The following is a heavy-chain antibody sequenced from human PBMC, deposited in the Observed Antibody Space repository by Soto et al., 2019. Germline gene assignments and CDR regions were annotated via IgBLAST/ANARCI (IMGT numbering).Heavy chain of an antibody. Sequence: GGSLRLSCASSQLTLSTYTMNWVRQGPGKGLEWVSTISSSSSHIHYADSVKGRFTISRDNAKKSLYLQMNSLRAEDTAVYYCARGYTGYCSGGTCYWFDPWGQGTLVTVSS. D-gene: IGHD2-15*01. CDR1: QLTLSTYT. CDR3: ARGYTGYCSGGTCYWFDP. CDR2: ISSSSSHI. V-gene: IGHV3-21*01. J-gene: IGHJ5*02.